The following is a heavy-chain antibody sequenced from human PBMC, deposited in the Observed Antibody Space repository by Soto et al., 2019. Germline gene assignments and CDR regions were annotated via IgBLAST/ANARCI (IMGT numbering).Heavy chain of an antibody. Sequence: GGSLRLSCAASGFTFDDYAMHWVRQAPGKGLEWVSGISWNSGSIGYADSVKGRFTISRDNAKNSLYLQMNSLRAEDTALYYCAKDIKAAAPFNNYDFWSGYLRNYYYGMDVWGQGTTVTVSS. D-gene: IGHD3-3*01. CDR3: AKDIKAAAPFNNYDFWSGYLRNYYYGMDV. V-gene: IGHV3-9*01. CDR2: ISWNSGSI. J-gene: IGHJ6*02. CDR1: GFTFDDYA.